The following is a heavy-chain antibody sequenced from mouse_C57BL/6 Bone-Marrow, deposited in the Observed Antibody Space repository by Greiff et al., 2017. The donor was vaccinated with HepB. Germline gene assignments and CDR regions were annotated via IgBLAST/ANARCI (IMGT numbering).Heavy chain of an antibody. CDR2: IYPRDGST. V-gene: IGHV1-85*01. D-gene: IGHD1-1*01. Sequence: QVQLQQSGPELVKPGASVKLSCKASGYTFTSYDINWVKQRPGQGLEWIGWIYPRDGSTKYNEKFKGKATLTVDTSSSTAYMELHSLTSEDSAVYFWARRNYYGSSYGYFDVWGTGTTVTVSS. J-gene: IGHJ1*03. CDR3: ARRNYYGSSYGYFDV. CDR1: GYTFTSYD.